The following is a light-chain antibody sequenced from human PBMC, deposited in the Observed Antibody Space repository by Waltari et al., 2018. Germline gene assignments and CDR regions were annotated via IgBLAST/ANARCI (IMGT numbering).Light chain of an antibody. CDR1: QTISHY. J-gene: IGKJ4*01. CDR2: GAS. CDR3: QQSYSIPLT. V-gene: IGKV1-39*01. Sequence: DIQMTQSPSSLSASVGDRVTITCRASQTISHYLNWYQQKPGKAPKLLMYGASSLQRGVPSRFIGSGSGTAFTLTISSLQPEDFATYFCQQSYSIPLTFGGGTKVDFK.